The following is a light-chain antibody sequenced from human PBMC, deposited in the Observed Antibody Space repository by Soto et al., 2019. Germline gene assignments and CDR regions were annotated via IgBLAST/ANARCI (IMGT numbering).Light chain of an antibody. CDR2: AAS. CDR3: QQYGRT. Sequence: EVVLTQSPGNLSLSPGERDTLSCRASQSISTNYLAWYQQKPGQAPKLLSYAASSRLTGIPDRFSGSGSGTVFTLTIGRLGPEGFALYCCQQYGRTFGGGTRLVI. CDR1: QSISTNY. J-gene: IGKJ5*01. V-gene: IGKV3-20*01.